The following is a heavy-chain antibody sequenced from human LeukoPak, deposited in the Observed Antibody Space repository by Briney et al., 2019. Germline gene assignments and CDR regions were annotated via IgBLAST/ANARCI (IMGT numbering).Heavy chain of an antibody. V-gene: IGHV1-18*01. CDR1: GYTFTSYG. D-gene: IGHD3-22*01. J-gene: IGHJ5*02. CDR2: ISAYNGKT. CDR3: ASTYYYDSSAMGWFDP. Sequence: ASVKVSCKASGYTFTSYGISWVRQAPGQGLEWMGWISAYNGKTNYAQKLQGRVTMTTDTSTSTAYMELRSLRSDDTAVYYCASTYYYDSSAMGWFDPWGQGTLVTVSS.